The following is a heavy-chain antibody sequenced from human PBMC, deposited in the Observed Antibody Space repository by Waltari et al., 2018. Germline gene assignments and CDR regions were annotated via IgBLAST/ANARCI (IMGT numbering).Heavy chain of an antibody. Sequence: QVQLQQWGAGLLKPSETLSLTCAVYGGSFSGYYWSWIRQPPGKGLGWIGEIKHSGSTNYNPALKSRVNISVDTSKNQFSLKLSSVTAADTAVYYCARGLGQLLPLDYWGQGTLVTVSS. CDR3: ARGLGQLLPLDY. CDR2: IKHSGST. V-gene: IGHV4-34*01. CDR1: GGSFSGYY. J-gene: IGHJ4*02. D-gene: IGHD6-6*01.